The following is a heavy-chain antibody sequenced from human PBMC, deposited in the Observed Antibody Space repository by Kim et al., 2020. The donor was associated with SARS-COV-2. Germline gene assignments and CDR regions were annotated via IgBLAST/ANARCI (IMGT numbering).Heavy chain of an antibody. V-gene: IGHV3-33*01. J-gene: IGHJ6*02. CDR1: GFTFSSYG. CDR3: ARDPRDTYDFWSGYYMDYDYGMAV. D-gene: IGHD3-3*01. Sequence: GGSLRLSCAASGFTFSSYGMHWVRQAPGKGLEWVAVIWYDGSNKYYADSVKGRFTISRDNSKNTLYLQMNSLRAEDTAVYYCARDPRDTYDFWSGYYMDYDYGMAVWGQGTTVTVSS. CDR2: IWYDGSNK.